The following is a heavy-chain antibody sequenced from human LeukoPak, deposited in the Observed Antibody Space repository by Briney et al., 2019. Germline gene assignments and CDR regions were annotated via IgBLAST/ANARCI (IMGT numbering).Heavy chain of an antibody. V-gene: IGHV1-69*04. CDR3: HVVAPRDYYYGMDV. J-gene: IGHJ6*02. Sequence: SVKVSCKASGGTFSSYAISWVRQAPGQGLEWMGRIIPIFGIANYAQKFQGRVTITADKSTSTAYMELSSLRSEDTAVYYCHVVAPRDYYYGMDVWGQGTTVTSP. D-gene: IGHD2-15*01. CDR2: IIPIFGIA. CDR1: GGTFSSYA.